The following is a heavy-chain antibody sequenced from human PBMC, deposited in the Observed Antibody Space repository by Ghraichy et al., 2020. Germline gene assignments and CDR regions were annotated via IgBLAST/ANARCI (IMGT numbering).Heavy chain of an antibody. CDR3: ARAWPSRIRSAVWFDP. D-gene: IGHD2-2*01. V-gene: IGHV4-59*01. Sequence: SETLSLTCTVSGGSISSYYWSWIRQPPGKGLEWIGYIYYSGSTNYNPSLKSRVTISVDTSKNQFSLKLSSVTAADTAVYYCARAWPSRIRSAVWFDPWAQGTLVTVSS. J-gene: IGHJ5*02. CDR1: GGSISSYY. CDR2: IYYSGST.